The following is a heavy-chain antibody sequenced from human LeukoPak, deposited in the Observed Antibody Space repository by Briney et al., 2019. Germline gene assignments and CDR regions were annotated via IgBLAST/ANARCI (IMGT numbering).Heavy chain of an antibody. CDR1: GGSISSYY. D-gene: IGHD3-3*01. Sequence: KPSETLSLTCTVSGGSISSYYWSWIRQPPGKGLEWIGEINHSGSTKYNPSLKSRVTISVDTSKNQFSLKLSSVTAADTAVYYCARGTYDFWSGYHPYYTSGMDVWGQGTTVTVSS. CDR3: ARGTYDFWSGYHPYYTSGMDV. CDR2: INHSGST. J-gene: IGHJ6*02. V-gene: IGHV4-34*01.